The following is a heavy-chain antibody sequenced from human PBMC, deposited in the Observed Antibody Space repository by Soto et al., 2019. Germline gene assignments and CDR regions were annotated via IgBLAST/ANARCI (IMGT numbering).Heavy chain of an antibody. Sequence: EVQLVESGGGLVKPGGSLRLSCAASGFTFSSYSMNWVRQAPGKGLEWVSSISSSSSYIYYADSVKGRFTISRDNAKNSLYLQMNSLRAEDTAVYYCARVMGIVVVPAAMIDYWGQGTLVTVSS. CDR2: ISSSSSYI. J-gene: IGHJ4*02. D-gene: IGHD2-2*01. V-gene: IGHV3-21*01. CDR3: ARVMGIVVVPAAMIDY. CDR1: GFTFSSYS.